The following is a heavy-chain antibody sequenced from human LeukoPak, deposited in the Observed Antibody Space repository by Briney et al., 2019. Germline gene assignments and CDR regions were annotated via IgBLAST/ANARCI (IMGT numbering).Heavy chain of an antibody. Sequence: PSETLSLTCTVSGVSISSASYYWSWIRQPAGKGLEWIGRIYISGSTNYKSSLESRVTISLDTSKNQFSLKLSSVTAADTAVYYCARVHGHLWLSRFDYWGQGTLVTVSS. CDR1: GVSISSASYY. V-gene: IGHV4-61*02. D-gene: IGHD5-18*01. J-gene: IGHJ4*02. CDR2: IYISGST. CDR3: ARVHGHLWLSRFDY.